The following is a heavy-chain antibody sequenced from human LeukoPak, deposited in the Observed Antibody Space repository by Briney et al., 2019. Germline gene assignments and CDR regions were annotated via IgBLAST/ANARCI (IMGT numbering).Heavy chain of an antibody. CDR2: IYYSGST. V-gene: IGHV4-39*01. CDR1: GGSISSSSYY. D-gene: IGHD2-15*01. J-gene: IGHJ4*02. CDR3: ARAPRRDCSGGSCYRIDY. Sequence: SETLSLTCTVSGGSISSSSYYWAWIRQPPGKGLEWIGSIYYSGSTYYNPSLKSRVTISVDTSKNQFSLKLSSVTAADTAVYYCARAPRRDCSGGSCYRIDYWAREPWSPSPQ.